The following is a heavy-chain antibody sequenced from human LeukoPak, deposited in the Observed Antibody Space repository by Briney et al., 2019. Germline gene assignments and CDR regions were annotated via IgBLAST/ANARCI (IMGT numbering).Heavy chain of an antibody. Sequence: SETLSLTCTVPGGSISSYYWSWIRQPPGKGLEWIGYIYDSGSTNYNPSLKSRVTISVDTSKSQFSLKLTSVTAADTAVYYCARCHSYGFVYCGMDVWGQGTTVTVSS. CDR1: GGSISSYY. V-gene: IGHV4-59*01. CDR3: ARCHSYGFVYCGMDV. D-gene: IGHD5-18*01. J-gene: IGHJ6*02. CDR2: IYDSGST.